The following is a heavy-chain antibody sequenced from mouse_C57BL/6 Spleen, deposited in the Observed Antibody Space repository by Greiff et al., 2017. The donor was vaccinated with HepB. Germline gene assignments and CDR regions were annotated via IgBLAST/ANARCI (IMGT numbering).Heavy chain of an antibody. CDR2: IYPGDGDT. D-gene: IGHD2-2*01. CDR3: AREGLAPYYAMDY. J-gene: IGHJ4*01. V-gene: IGHV1-82*01. Sequence: VKLQESGPELVKPGASVKISCKASGYAFSSSWMNWVKQRPGKGLEWIGRIYPGDGDTNYNGKFKGKATLTADKSSSTAYMQLSSLTSEDSAVYFCAREGLAPYYAMDYWGQGTSVTVSS. CDR1: GYAFSSSW.